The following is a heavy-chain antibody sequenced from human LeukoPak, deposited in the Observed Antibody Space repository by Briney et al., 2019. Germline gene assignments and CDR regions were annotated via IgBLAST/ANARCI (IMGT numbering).Heavy chain of an antibody. D-gene: IGHD3-22*01. V-gene: IGHV3-30*02. Sequence: GGSLRLSCAASGFTFSSYGMHWVRQAPGKGLEWVAFIRYDGSNKYYADSVKGRFTISRDNSKNTLYLQMNSLRAEDTAVYYCARRYFYDSSAYYYGRDYFDYWGQGTLVTVSS. CDR2: IRYDGSNK. CDR3: ARRYFYDSSAYYYGRDYFDY. J-gene: IGHJ4*02. CDR1: GFTFSSYG.